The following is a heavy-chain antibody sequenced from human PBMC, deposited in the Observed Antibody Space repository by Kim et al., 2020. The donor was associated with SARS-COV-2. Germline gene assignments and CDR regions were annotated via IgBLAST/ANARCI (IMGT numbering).Heavy chain of an antibody. CDR3: TTDFAYNWNYGGY. Sequence: YAQKFKGRVTTTEDTSTDTAYMELSSLRSEDTAVYYCTTDFAYNWNYGGYWGQGTLVTVSS. D-gene: IGHD1-7*01. J-gene: IGHJ4*02. V-gene: IGHV1-24*01.